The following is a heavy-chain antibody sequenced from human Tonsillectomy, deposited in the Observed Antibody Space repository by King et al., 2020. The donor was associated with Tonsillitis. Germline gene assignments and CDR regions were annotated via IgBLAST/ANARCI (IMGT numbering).Heavy chain of an antibody. D-gene: IGHD6-19*01. CDR3: ARGGDSSGWYRFPFDF. V-gene: IGHV3-7*03. Sequence: VQLVESGGGLVQPGGSLRLSCAASGFTFGSYWMTWVRQAPGKGLEWVANIKQDGSERYYVDSVKGRFTISRDNAKNSLYLQMNSLRAEDTAVYYCARGGDSSGWYRFPFDFWGQGTLVTVSS. CDR1: GFTFGSYW. CDR2: IKQDGSER. J-gene: IGHJ4*02.